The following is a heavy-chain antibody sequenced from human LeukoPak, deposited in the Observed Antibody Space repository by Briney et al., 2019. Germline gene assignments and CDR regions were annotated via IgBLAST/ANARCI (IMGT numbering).Heavy chain of an antibody. Sequence: SETLSLTCTVSGGSISSSSYSWSWLRQPPGKGLEWIGYIYHSGSTYYNPSLKSRVTISVDRSKNQFSLKLSSVTAADTAVYYCARGLVGDYYSDYWGQGTLVTVSS. V-gene: IGHV4-30-2*01. CDR3: ARGLVGDYYSDY. CDR2: IYHSGST. CDR1: GGSISSSSYS. D-gene: IGHD1-26*01. J-gene: IGHJ4*02.